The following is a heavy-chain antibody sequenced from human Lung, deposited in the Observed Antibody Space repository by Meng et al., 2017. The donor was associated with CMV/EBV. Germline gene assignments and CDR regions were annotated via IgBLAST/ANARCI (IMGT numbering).Heavy chain of an antibody. CDR2: IKQDGSEK. Sequence: SCAASGFTFTNYWMTWVRQAPGKGLEWVANIKQDGSEKYYVDSVKGRLTVSRDNAKNSLYLQMNSLRAEDTAVYYCARDAPYCSSTSCYYSYGLDVWXQGTXVTVSS. D-gene: IGHD2-2*01. V-gene: IGHV3-7*01. J-gene: IGHJ6*02. CDR1: GFTFTNYW. CDR3: ARDAPYCSSTSCYYSYGLDV.